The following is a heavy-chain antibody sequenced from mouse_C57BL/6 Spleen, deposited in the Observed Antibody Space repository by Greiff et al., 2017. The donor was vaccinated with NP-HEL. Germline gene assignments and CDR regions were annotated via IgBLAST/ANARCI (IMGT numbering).Heavy chain of an antibody. J-gene: IGHJ1*03. CDR1: GYSFTGYY. Sequence: EVKLMESGPELVKPGASVKISCKASGYSFTGYYMNWVKQSPEKSLEWIGEINPSTGGTTYNQKFKAKATLTVDKSSSTAYMQLKSLTSEDSAVYYCARSDGNWYFDVWGTGTTVTVSS. V-gene: IGHV1-42*01. CDR3: ARSDGNWYFDV. D-gene: IGHD2-1*01. CDR2: INPSTGGT.